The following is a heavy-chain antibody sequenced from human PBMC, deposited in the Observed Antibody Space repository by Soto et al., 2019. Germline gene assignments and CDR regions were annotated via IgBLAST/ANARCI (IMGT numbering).Heavy chain of an antibody. CDR3: AREDGGGTSPIDY. Sequence: GASVKVSCKASGYSFTIYYIHWVRQAPGQGLEWMVWMNPNGGGKNFAQNLKGRLTMTRDTSINKAYLEMRRLRSDDTAVNFCAREDGGGTSPIDYWGQGTPVTVSS. CDR2: MNPNGGGK. V-gene: IGHV1-2*02. J-gene: IGHJ4*02. D-gene: IGHD2-15*01. CDR1: GYSFTIYY.